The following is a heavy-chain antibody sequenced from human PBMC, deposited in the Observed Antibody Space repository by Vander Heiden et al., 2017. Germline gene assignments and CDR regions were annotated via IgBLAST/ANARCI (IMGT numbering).Heavy chain of an antibody. V-gene: IGHV3-74*01. J-gene: IGHJ4*02. D-gene: IGHD1-1*01. Sequence: EVQLVESGGGLVQPGWSLRLSCAASGFPFSRPWMNWCRQAPGKGLVWIARVNSDGTITHDADSVKGRFTISRDNAKNTLYLQMNSLRVEDTAVYYCVREGYWSLDYWGQGTLVTVSS. CDR2: VNSDGTIT. CDR1: GFPFSRPW. CDR3: VREGYWSLDY.